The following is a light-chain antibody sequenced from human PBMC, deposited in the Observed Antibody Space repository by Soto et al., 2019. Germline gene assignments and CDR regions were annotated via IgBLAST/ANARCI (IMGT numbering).Light chain of an antibody. Sequence: DIVMTQSPESLAVSLGERATIKCESSQTVFFSTSNKNYLAWYQQRPGQPPKLLIYWASIRESGVPDRFSGSGSGTHFTPTIDSLQAEDVAVYYCQQYYNAPRTFGQGTKVEIK. J-gene: IGKJ1*01. CDR1: QTVFFSTSNKNY. CDR3: QQYYNAPRT. CDR2: WAS. V-gene: IGKV4-1*01.